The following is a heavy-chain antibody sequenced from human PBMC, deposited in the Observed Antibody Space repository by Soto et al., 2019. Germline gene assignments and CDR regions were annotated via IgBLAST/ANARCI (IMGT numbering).Heavy chain of an antibody. D-gene: IGHD2-21*01. CDR2: LYYSANT. Sequence: QLQLQESGPGLVKPSETLSLTCTVSGDSISSSSYYWGWIRQPPGKGLEWIVSLYYSANTYYNTSLKSRVTISVDTSNNQFSLRLNSVTAADTAVYYCARHGPWSYVLWGQGTLVSVSS. CDR1: GDSISSSSYY. J-gene: IGHJ4*02. CDR3: ARHGPWSYVL. V-gene: IGHV4-39*01.